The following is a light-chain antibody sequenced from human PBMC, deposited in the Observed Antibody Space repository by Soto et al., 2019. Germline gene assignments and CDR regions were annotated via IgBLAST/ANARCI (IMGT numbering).Light chain of an antibody. Sequence: TQSPATLSVSPGERATLSCRSSKRVSSNLDGYPQQPGQAPRLLIYGASTRATGIPARFSGRGPGTDFTCTISSLETEDFAVYYTQQRSNWPITFGQGTRLEI. CDR1: KRVSSN. CDR2: GAS. V-gene: IGKV3D-11*02. J-gene: IGKJ5*01. CDR3: QQRSNWPIT.